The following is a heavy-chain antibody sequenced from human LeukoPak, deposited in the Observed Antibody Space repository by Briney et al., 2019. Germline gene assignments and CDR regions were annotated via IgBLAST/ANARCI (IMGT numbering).Heavy chain of an antibody. V-gene: IGHV4-30-2*01. CDR2: IYHSGST. J-gene: IGHJ4*03. D-gene: IGHD3-16*01. Sequence: SETLSLTCTVSGGSISSGGYYWSWIRQPPGKGLEWIGYIYHSGSTYYNPSLKSRVTISVDTSKNQFSLKLSSVTAADTAVYYCARLRFGGGYYFDYWGKGTTVTVSS. CDR3: ARLRFGGGYYFDY. CDR1: GGSISSGGYY.